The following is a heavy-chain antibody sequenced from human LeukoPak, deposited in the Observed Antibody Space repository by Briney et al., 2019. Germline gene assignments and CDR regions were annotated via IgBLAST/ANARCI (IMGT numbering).Heavy chain of an antibody. CDR1: GFTFSNYW. Sequence: PGGSLRLSCAASGFTFSNYWMHWVRQAPGKGLVWVSRINSDGINTSYADSVKGRFTISRDNSKNTLYLQMNSLINEDTAVYFCAKDLSGGYHSYYFDFWGQGTPVTVSS. CDR2: INSDGINT. CDR3: AKDLSGGYHSYYFDF. V-gene: IGHV3-74*01. D-gene: IGHD5-18*01. J-gene: IGHJ4*02.